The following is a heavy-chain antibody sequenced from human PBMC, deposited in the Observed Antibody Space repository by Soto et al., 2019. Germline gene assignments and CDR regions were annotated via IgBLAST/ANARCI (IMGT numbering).Heavy chain of an antibody. J-gene: IGHJ4*02. D-gene: IGHD6-19*01. CDR3: ARRGPPGYGYSIAVAGYDY. CDR2: INHSGST. CDR1: GGSFSGYY. Sequence: PSETLSLTCAVYGGSFSGYYWSWIRQPPGKGLEWIGEINHSGSTNYNPSLKSRVTISVDTSKNQFSLKLSSVTAADTAVYYCARRGPPGYGYSIAVAGYDYWGQGTLVTVSS. V-gene: IGHV4-34*01.